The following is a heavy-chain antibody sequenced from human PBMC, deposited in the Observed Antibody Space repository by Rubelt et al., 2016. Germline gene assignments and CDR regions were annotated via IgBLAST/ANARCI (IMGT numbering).Heavy chain of an antibody. CDR2: ST. J-gene: IGHJ4*02. D-gene: IGHD3-3*01. V-gene: IGHV4-39*07. Sequence: STYYNPSLKSRVTISVDTSKNQFSLKLSSVTAADTAVYYCAREKGDFLEWLLYDFDYWGQGTLVTVSP. CDR3: AREKGDFLEWLLYDFDY.